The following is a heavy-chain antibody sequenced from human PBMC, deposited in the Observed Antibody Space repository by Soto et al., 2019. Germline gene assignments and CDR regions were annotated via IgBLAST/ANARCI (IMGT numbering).Heavy chain of an antibody. CDR2: INPNSGGT. V-gene: IGHV1-2*04. CDR1: GYTFTGYY. Sequence: ASVKVSCKASGYTFTGYYMHWVRQAPGQGLERMGWINPNSGGTNYAQKFQGWVTMTRDTSISTAYMELSRLRSDDTAVYYCARDRLLWFGELLSLHRPAFYMDVWGKGTTVTVSS. CDR3: ARDRLLWFGELLSLHRPAFYMDV. D-gene: IGHD3-10*01. J-gene: IGHJ6*03.